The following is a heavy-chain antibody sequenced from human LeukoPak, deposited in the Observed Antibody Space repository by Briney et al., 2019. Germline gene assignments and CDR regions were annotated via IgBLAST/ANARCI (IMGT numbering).Heavy chain of an antibody. D-gene: IGHD3-22*01. V-gene: IGHV3-7*03. CDR2: INRVGGEI. CDR3: ERARGYSTFDY. J-gene: IGHJ4*02. CDR1: GFVFGHSW. Sequence: GGSLRLSCEASGFVFGHSWVSWVRQATGKGLEWVSNINRVGGEINYLDSLRSGFTISRDNAKNSRYLQMNGLRAEDTAVYFWERARGYSTFDYWGQGTLVPV.